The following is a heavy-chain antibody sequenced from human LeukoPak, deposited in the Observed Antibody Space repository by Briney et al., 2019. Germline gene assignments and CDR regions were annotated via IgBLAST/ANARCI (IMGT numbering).Heavy chain of an antibody. J-gene: IGHJ4*02. CDR3: ARGRSTDY. CDR1: GFTFSDHY. V-gene: IGHV3-7*01. CDR2: IRQDGSEK. Sequence: PGGSLRLSCAASGFTFSDHYMDWVRQAPGKGLEWVANIRQDGSEKYYVDSVKGRFTISRDNAKNSLYLQMNSLRAEDTAVYYCARGRSTDYWGQGTLVTVSS. D-gene: IGHD2-2*01.